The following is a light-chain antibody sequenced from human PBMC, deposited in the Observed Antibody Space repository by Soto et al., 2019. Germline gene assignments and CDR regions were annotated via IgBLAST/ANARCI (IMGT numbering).Light chain of an antibody. Sequence: DIRMTQSPSSLSASVGDRVTLTCRASEYIISYLNWYQHKPGRAPTVLVYGATNLPSGVPSRFSGSGSGTEFTFTISSLQPEDFATYYCQQSHNAPLTFGGGTKVE. CDR3: QQSHNAPLT. CDR1: EYIISY. J-gene: IGKJ4*02. CDR2: GAT. V-gene: IGKV1-39*01.